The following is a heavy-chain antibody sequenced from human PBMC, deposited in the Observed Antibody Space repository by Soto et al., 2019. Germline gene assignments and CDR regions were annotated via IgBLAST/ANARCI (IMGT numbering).Heavy chain of an antibody. CDR1: GVTFSSYA. D-gene: IGHD3-22*01. J-gene: IGHJ5*02. V-gene: IGHV3-23*01. CDR3: AVGRHKTSGSNTWFDP. Sequence: GGSLRLSCAASGVTFSSYAMNWVRQAPGKGLEWVSTISNTGGGTFYAGSVRGRFTISRDNSNNTLYLQMHRLRADDSAIYFCAVGRHKTSGSNTWFDPWGRGTQVTVPS. CDR2: ISNTGGGT.